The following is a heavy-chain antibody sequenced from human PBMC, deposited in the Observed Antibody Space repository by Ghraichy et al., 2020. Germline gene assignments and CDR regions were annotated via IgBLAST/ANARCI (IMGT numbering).Heavy chain of an antibody. CDR3: RRETESTSRAEY. D-gene: IGHD2-2*01. Sequence: SQTLSLTCIVSGGSISSNIYYWAWIRQPPGKGLEWIGSIKYSGNTFYKSSLKSRVTISVDTSKNQFSLRVSSVTAEDTAVYFCRRETESTSRAEYWGQGTLLTVTS. CDR2: IKYSGNT. V-gene: IGHV4-39*02. J-gene: IGHJ4*02. CDR1: GGSISSNIYY.